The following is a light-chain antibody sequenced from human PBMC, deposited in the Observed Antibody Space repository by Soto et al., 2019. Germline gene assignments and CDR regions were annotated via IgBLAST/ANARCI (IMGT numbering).Light chain of an antibody. CDR2: AAS. V-gene: IGKV1-27*01. J-gene: IGKJ1*01. Sequence: DIQMTQSPSSLYASVGDRVTITCRASQGISNYLDWYQQKQGKVPKLLIYAASTLQSGVPSRFSGSGSGTDFTLTISSLQPEDVATYYCQNYNGAPWTFGQGTKVEIK. CDR3: QNYNGAPWT. CDR1: QGISNY.